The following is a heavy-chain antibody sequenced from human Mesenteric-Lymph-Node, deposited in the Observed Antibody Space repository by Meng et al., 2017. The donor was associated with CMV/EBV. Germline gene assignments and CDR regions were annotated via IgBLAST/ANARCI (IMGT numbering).Heavy chain of an antibody. CDR3: AHSSGIAAAGPFYFDY. Sequence: QITLKESGPTLVKPTQTPTLTCTFSGFSLSTSGVGVGWIRQPPGKALEWLALIYWDDDKRYSPSLKSRLTITKDTSKNQVVLTMTTMDPVDTATYYCAHSSGIAAAGPFYFDYWGQGTLVTVSS. CDR2: IYWDDDK. CDR1: GFSLSTSGVG. D-gene: IGHD6-13*01. J-gene: IGHJ4*02. V-gene: IGHV2-5*02.